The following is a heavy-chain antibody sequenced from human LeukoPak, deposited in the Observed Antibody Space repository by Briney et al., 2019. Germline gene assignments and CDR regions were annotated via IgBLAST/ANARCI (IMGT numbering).Heavy chain of an antibody. CDR3: AREIVGGFNPGAY. D-gene: IGHD1-14*01. CDR1: PDSTTSNF. CDR2: IHRSGST. J-gene: IGHJ4*02. V-gene: IGHV4-4*02. Sequence: PSETLSLTCTVSPDSTTSNFWSWVRQPPGKGLEWIGEIHRSGSTDYNPSLQSRVTISIDRSKNQIALELSSVTAADTAVYYCAREIVGGFNPGAYWGQGTLVTVSS.